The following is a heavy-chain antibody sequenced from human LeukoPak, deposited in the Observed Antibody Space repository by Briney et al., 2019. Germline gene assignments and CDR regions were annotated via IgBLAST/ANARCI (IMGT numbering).Heavy chain of an antibody. CDR3: ARDTRSRWLLRPFDY. CDR2: ISAYNGNT. V-gene: IGHV1-18*01. D-gene: IGHD3-22*01. Sequence: ASVKVSCKASGYTFTSYGISWVRQAPGQGLEWMGWISAYNGNTNCAQKLQGRVTMTTDTSTSTAYMELRSLRSDDTAVYYCARDTRSRWLLRPFDYWGQGTLVTVSS. CDR1: GYTFTSYG. J-gene: IGHJ4*02.